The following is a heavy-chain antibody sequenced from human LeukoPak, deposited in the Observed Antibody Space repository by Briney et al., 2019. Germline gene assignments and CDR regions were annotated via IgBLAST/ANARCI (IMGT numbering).Heavy chain of an antibody. D-gene: IGHD5-24*01. CDR3: ARSKDIRMGSERGIEMDY. CDR2: IAYSGST. CDR1: GGSISSSNYY. V-gene: IGHV4-39*07. J-gene: IGHJ4*02. Sequence: SETLSLTCTVSGGSISSSNYYWGWIRQPPGKGLGWIGYIAYSGSTYSNPSLKSRVTISVDTSKNQFSLKLSSVTAADTAVYYCARSKDIRMGSERGIEMDYWGQGTLVTVSS.